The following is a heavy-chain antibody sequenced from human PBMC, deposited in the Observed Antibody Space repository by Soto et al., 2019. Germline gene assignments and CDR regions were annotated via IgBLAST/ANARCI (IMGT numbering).Heavy chain of an antibody. D-gene: IGHD6-13*01. CDR2: IYYSGST. CDR3: ARESIAAAGTPKTFDY. J-gene: IGHJ4*02. CDR1: GGSISSGGYY. Sequence: SETLSLTCTVSGGSISSGGYYWSWVRQHPGKGLEGIGYIYYSGSTYYNPSLKSRVTISVDTSKNQFSLKLSSVTAADTAVYYCARESIAAAGTPKTFDYWGQGTLVTVSS. V-gene: IGHV4-31*03.